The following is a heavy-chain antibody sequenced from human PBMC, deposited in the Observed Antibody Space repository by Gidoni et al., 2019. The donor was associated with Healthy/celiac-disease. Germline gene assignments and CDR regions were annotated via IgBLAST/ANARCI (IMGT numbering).Heavy chain of an antibody. V-gene: IGHV2-5*02. D-gene: IGHD3-22*01. CDR1: GFSLSTSGVG. CDR2: IYWDDDK. J-gene: IGHJ3*02. CDR3: AQAHYYDSRRAFDI. Sequence: QITLKESGPTLVKPTQTLTLTCTFSGFSLSTSGVGVGWIRQPPGKALEWLALIYWDDDKRYSPSLKSRLTITKDTSKNQVVLTMTNMDPVDTATYYCAQAHYYDSRRAFDIWGQGTMVTVSS.